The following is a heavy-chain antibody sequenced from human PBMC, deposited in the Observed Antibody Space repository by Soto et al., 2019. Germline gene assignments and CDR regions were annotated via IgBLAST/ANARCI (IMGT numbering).Heavy chain of an antibody. V-gene: IGHV5-51*01. Sequence: RESLKISCKGSWYSFTSYLIGWGGPMPGKGLEWMGIIYPGDSDTRYSPSFQGQVTISADKSIGTAYLQMNSLKTEDTALYYCTWQARENHDVFDVWGQGTMVTVSS. CDR1: WYSFTSYL. CDR2: IYPGDSDT. CDR3: TWQARENHDVFDV. D-gene: IGHD1-1*01. J-gene: IGHJ3*01.